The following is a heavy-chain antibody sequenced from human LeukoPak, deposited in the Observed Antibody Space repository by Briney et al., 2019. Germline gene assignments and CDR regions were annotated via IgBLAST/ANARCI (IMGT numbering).Heavy chain of an antibody. CDR1: GFTFSDYG. Sequence: GGSLRLSCTASGFTFSDYGMHWVRQAPGKGLEWVAVIWYDGKNKYYADSVKGRFTISRDNSKNTMSLQLNSLRVEDTAVYYCAKPEGNFWSGFDYWGQGTLVTVSS. CDR2: IWYDGKNK. J-gene: IGHJ4*02. D-gene: IGHD3-3*01. CDR3: AKPEGNFWSGFDY. V-gene: IGHV3-33*06.